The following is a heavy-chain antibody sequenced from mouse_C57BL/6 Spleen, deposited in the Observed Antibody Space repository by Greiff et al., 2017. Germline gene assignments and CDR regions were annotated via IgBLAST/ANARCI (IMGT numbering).Heavy chain of an antibody. CDR2: INPNNGGT. CDR3: ARSLITTVVDYYAMDY. CDR1: GYTFTDYY. D-gene: IGHD1-1*01. Sequence: EVQLQQSGPELVKPGASVKISCKASGYTFTDYYMNWVKQSHGKSLEWIGDINPNNGGTSYNQKFKGKATLTVDKSSSIAYMELRSLTSEDSAVYYCARSLITTVVDYYAMDYWGQGTSVTVSS. J-gene: IGHJ4*01. V-gene: IGHV1-26*01.